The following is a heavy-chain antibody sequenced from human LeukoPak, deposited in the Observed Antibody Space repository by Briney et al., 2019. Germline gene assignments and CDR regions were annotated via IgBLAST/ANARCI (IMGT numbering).Heavy chain of an antibody. Sequence: GGSLRLSCAASGLAFGSYWMNWVRQAPGKGLEWVANMNQDGSEKNYVDSVKGRFTISRDNTKNSLFLQMDSLGVEDTAIYYCLRESYYTDTTGQSAVGGFDYWGQGTLLTVSS. J-gene: IGHJ4*02. CDR2: MNQDGSEK. D-gene: IGHD3-3*01. CDR1: GLAFGSYW. V-gene: IGHV3-7*01. CDR3: LRESYYTDTTGQSAVGGFDY.